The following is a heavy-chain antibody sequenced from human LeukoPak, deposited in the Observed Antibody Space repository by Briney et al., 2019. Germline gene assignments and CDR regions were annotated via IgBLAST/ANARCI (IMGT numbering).Heavy chain of an antibody. V-gene: IGHV3-23*01. Sequence: PGGSLRLSCAASGFTFNNYAMGWVRQAPGKGVEWVSAITGGGSGIYYADSMKIRFTISRDNSKNTLYLQINSLRAEDTAVYYCAKWGDYDVLTGYYVSDYWGQGTLVTVSS. D-gene: IGHD3-9*01. J-gene: IGHJ4*02. CDR2: ITGGGSGI. CDR1: GFTFNNYA. CDR3: AKWGDYDVLTGYYVSDY.